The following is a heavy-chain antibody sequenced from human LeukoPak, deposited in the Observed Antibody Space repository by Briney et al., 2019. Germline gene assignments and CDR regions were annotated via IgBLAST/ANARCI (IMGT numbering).Heavy chain of an antibody. CDR1: GFTVSSYT. D-gene: IGHD3-16*01. CDR2: ISYSGST. Sequence: GSLRLSCAASGFTVSSYTMNWVRQAPGKGLEWIGYISYSGSTNYNPSLKSRVTISVDTSKNQFSLKLTSVTAADTAVYYCAREGGPYRPLDYSGQGTLVTVS. CDR3: AREGGPYRPLDY. V-gene: IGHV4-59*02. J-gene: IGHJ4*02.